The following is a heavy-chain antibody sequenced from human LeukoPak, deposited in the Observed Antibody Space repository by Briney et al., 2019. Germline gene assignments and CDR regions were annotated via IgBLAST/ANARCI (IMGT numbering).Heavy chain of an antibody. V-gene: IGHV1-2*02. CDR3: ARVGSRGWYKDQIYFDY. J-gene: IGHJ4*02. Sequence: ASVKVSCKASGYTFTGYYMPWVRQAPGQGLEWMGWINPNSGGTNYAQKFQGRVTMTRDTSISTAYMELSRLRSDDTAVYYCARVGSRGWYKDQIYFDYWGQGTQVTVSS. CDR1: GYTFTGYY. D-gene: IGHD6-19*01. CDR2: INPNSGGT.